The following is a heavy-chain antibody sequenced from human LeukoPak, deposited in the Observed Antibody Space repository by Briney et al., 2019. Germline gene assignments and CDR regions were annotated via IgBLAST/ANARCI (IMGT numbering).Heavy chain of an antibody. CDR3: AKTGSSRFDY. CDR2: ISSSGGTI. D-gene: IGHD1-26*01. CDR1: GFTFSDYY. J-gene: IGHJ4*02. Sequence: GGSLRLSCAASGFTFSDYYMSWIRQAPGKGLEWVSYISSSGGTIYYADSVKGRFTISRDNSKNTLYLQMNTLRAEDTAVYYCAKTGSSRFDYWGQGTLVTVSS. V-gene: IGHV3-11*01.